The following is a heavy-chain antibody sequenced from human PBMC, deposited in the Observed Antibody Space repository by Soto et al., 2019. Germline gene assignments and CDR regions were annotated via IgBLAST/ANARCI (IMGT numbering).Heavy chain of an antibody. Sequence: QVQLVQSGTEVKKPGSSVKVSCKASGGTFSTYTMTWVRQAPGQGLEWMGGIIPLFGTANYAQKFQGRVTITADESTSTVYMERSSLRSEHTAVYYCARSQDGSRYWNNCFDPWGQGTLVTVSS. CDR3: ARSQDGSRYWNNCFDP. V-gene: IGHV1-69*01. CDR1: GGTFSTYT. J-gene: IGHJ5*02. CDR2: IIPLFGTA. D-gene: IGHD3-22*01.